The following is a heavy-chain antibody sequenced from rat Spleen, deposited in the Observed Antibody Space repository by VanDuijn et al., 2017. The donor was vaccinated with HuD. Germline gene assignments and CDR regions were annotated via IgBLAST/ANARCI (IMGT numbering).Heavy chain of an antibody. CDR2: ISYEGSST. J-gene: IGHJ3*01. CDR3: ARHDYSGDRHWFAY. CDR1: GFSLTSNG. V-gene: IGHV5S14*01. D-gene: IGHD1-1*01. Sequence: VQLKESGPGLVQPSQTLSLSCTVSGFSLTSNGVSWVRQPPGKGLEWVASISYEGSSTYYGDSVKGRFTISRDNARNTQYLQMDSLRSEDTASYYCARHDYSGDRHWFAYWGQGTLVTVSS.